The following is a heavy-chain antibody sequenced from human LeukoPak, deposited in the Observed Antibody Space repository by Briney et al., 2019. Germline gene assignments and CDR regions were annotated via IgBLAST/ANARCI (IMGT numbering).Heavy chain of an antibody. J-gene: IGHJ5*02. Sequence: GGSLRLSCAASGFTFSSYSMNWVRQAPGKGLEWVSSISSSSSYIYYADSVKGRFTISRDNAKNSLYLQMNSLRAEDTAVYYCARSPRYCSSTSCYKGWFDPWGQGTLVTVSS. CDR3: ARSPRYCSSTSCYKGWFDP. CDR1: GFTFSSYS. CDR2: ISSSSSYI. D-gene: IGHD2-2*02. V-gene: IGHV3-21*01.